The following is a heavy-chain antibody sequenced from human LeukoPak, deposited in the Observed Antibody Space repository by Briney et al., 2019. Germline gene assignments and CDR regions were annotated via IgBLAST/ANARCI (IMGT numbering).Heavy chain of an antibody. CDR2: ISYDGSNK. CDR1: GFTFSSYA. D-gene: IGHD3-22*01. CDR3: ARDLYYYDSSGYYG. Sequence: PGRSLRLSCAASGFTFSSYAMHWVRQAPGRGLEWVAVISYDGSNKYYADSVKGRFTISRDNSKNTLYLQMNSLRAEDTAVYYCARDLYYYDSSGYYGWGQGTLVTVSS. V-gene: IGHV3-30*04. J-gene: IGHJ4*02.